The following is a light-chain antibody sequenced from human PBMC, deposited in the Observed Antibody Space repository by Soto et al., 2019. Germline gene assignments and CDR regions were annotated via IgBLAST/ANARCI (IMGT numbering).Light chain of an antibody. CDR2: DAS. J-gene: IGKJ4*01. CDR3: QQTRSYPST. V-gene: IGKV3D-15*01. CDR1: QSVSSN. Sequence: EIVMTQSPATLSVSPGERATLSCRASQSVSSNLAWYQQKPGQAPRLLIYDASNRATGIPARFSGSGSGTDFTLTISSLQAEDFATYYCQQTRSYPSTFGGGTKVDIK.